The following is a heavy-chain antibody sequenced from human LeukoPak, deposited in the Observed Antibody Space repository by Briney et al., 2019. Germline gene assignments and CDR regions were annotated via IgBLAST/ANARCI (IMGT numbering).Heavy chain of an antibody. CDR1: GFTFSSYE. D-gene: IGHD3-10*01. V-gene: IGHV3-48*03. J-gene: IGHJ4*02. Sequence: GGSLRLSCAASGFTFSSYEMNWVRQAPGKELEWVSYISSSGSTIYYADSVKGRFTISRDNSKNTLYLQMNSLRAEDTAVYYCARDGGNYYGSGSYRYWGQGTLVTVSS. CDR3: ARDGGNYYGSGSYRY. CDR2: ISSSGSTI.